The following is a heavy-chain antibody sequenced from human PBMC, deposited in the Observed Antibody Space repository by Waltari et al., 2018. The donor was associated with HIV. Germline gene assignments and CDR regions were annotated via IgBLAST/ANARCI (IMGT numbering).Heavy chain of an antibody. V-gene: IGHV3-7*01. CDR2: IKQDGSEK. J-gene: IGHJ5*02. CDR1: GFTFSSYW. D-gene: IGHD3-9*01. Sequence: SLRLSCAASGFTFSSYWMSWVRQAPGKGLEWVANIKQDGSEKYYVDSVKGRFTISRDNAKNSLYLQMNSLRAEDTAVYYCAREKEYYDILTGYSQGGWFDPWGQGTLVTVSS. CDR3: AREKEYYDILTGYSQGGWFDP.